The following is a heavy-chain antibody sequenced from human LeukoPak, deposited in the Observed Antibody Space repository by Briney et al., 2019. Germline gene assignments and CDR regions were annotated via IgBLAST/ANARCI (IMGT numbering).Heavy chain of an antibody. J-gene: IGHJ6*03. CDR2: ISSSSSYI. V-gene: IGHV3-21*01. CDR1: GFTFSSYS. D-gene: IGHD2-2*02. Sequence: GGSLRLSCAASGFTFSSYSMNWVRQAPGKGLEWVSSISSSSSYIYYADSVKGRFTISRDNAKNSLYLQMNSLRAEDTAVYYCAREDIVVVPAAIDRYYYYMDVWGKGTTVTVSS. CDR3: AREDIVVVPAAIDRYYYYMDV.